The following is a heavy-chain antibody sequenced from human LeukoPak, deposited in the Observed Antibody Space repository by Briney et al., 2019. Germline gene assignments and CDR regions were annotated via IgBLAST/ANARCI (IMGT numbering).Heavy chain of an antibody. CDR2: IWYDGSNK. Sequence: GGSLRLSCAASGITFRSYGMHWVRQAPGKGLEWVAFIWYDGSNKYYADSVKGRFTISRDNSRNTLFLQLNSLRAEDTAVYYCATDRATQYFDYWGQGTLVSVSS. CDR3: ATDRATQYFDY. D-gene: IGHD2-15*01. CDR1: GITFRSYG. V-gene: IGHV3-30*02. J-gene: IGHJ4*02.